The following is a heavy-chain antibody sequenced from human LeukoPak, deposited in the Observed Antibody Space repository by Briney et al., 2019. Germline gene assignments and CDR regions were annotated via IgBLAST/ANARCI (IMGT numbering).Heavy chain of an antibody. D-gene: IGHD6-13*01. CDR3: AGIAAGSYFDY. V-gene: IGHV3-7*01. Sequence: GGSLRLSCAASGFTFSSYWMSWVRQVPGKGLEWVANIKQDGSEKYYVDSVKGRFTISRDNAKNSLYLQMNSLRAEDTAVYYCAGIAAGSYFDYWGQGTLVTVSS. J-gene: IGHJ4*02. CDR1: GFTFSSYW. CDR2: IKQDGSEK.